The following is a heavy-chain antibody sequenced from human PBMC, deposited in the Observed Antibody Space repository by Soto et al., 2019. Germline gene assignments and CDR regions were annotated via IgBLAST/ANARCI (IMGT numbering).Heavy chain of an antibody. D-gene: IGHD6-6*01. CDR3: ARGSSSSHDEPFSNYYHHGMDG. CDR2: IIPIFGTA. Sequence: QVQLVQSGAEVKKPGSSVKVSCKASGGTFSSYAISWVRQAPGQGLEWMGGIIPIFGTANYAQKFQGRDTITADESTSTAYMELSSLISEDTAGYYCARGSSSSHDEPFSNYYHHGMDGWGQGTTVTVSS. CDR1: GGTFSSYA. V-gene: IGHV1-69*01. J-gene: IGHJ6*02.